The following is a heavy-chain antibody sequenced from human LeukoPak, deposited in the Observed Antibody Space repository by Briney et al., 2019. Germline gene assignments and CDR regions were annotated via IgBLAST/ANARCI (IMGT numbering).Heavy chain of an antibody. J-gene: IGHJ5*02. CDR1: GYTFTNYG. Sequence: SVKLSCKASGYTFTNYGITWVRQAPGQGLEWMGRIIPILGIANYAQKFQGRVTITADKSTSTAYMELSSLRSEDTAVYYCASSSTTPGNWFDPWGQGTLVTVSS. CDR3: ASSSTTPGNWFDP. D-gene: IGHD2-2*01. CDR2: IIPILGIA. V-gene: IGHV1-69*04.